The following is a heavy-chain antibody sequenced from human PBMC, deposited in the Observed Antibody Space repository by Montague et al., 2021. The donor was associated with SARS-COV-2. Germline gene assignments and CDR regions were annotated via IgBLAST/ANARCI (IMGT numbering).Heavy chain of an antibody. Sequence: CAISGDSVSINVATRNSIRQSPSRGLDCLGRTYYRSKWYNDYAESVKSRITIDPNTSKHQFSLHLNSVTPEDTAVYYCARIPVGSKYYFDFWGQGTLVTVSS. CDR2: TYYRSKWYN. J-gene: IGHJ4*02. D-gene: IGHD2-2*01. V-gene: IGHV6-1*01. CDR1: GDSVSINVAT. CDR3: ARIPVGSKYYFDF.